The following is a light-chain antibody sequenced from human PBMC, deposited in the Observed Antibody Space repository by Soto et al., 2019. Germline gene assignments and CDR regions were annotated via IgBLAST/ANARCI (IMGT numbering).Light chain of an antibody. V-gene: IGKV3-11*01. CDR3: QQSSNWPSGVT. CDR1: QSVSSY. CDR2: DAS. J-gene: IGKJ3*01. Sequence: EIVLTQSPATLSLSPGERATLSCRASQSVSSYLAWYQQKPGQAPRLLIYDASNRATGIQARFSGSRSGTDFKHTISSLEPEDFAVYYCQQSSNWPSGVTFGTGTKVDIK.